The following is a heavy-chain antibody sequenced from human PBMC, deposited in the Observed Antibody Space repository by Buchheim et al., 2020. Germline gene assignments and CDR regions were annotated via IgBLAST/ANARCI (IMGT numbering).Heavy chain of an antibody. CDR1: GLTFSSYG. CDR3: AKDGDSSGYLDY. J-gene: IGHJ4*02. V-gene: IGHV3-30*18. D-gene: IGHD3-22*01. CDR2: ISYDGSNK. Sequence: QVQLVESGGGVVQPGRSLRLSCAASGLTFSSYGMHWVRQAPGKGLEWVAVISYDGSNKYYADSVKGRFTISRDNSKKTLYLQMNSLRAEDTAVYYCAKDGDSSGYLDYWGQGTL.